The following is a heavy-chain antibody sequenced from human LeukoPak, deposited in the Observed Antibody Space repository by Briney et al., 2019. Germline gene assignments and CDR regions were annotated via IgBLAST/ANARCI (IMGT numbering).Heavy chain of an antibody. V-gene: IGHV1-8*01. Sequence: GASVKVSCKASGYTFTSYDINWVRQATGQGLEWMGWMNPNSGSTSYAQKFQGRVTMTRDTSTSTVYMELSSLRSEDTAVYYCAREAIRVRRLFDYWGQGTLVTVSS. CDR1: GYTFTSYD. CDR2: MNPNSGST. CDR3: AREAIRVRRLFDY. J-gene: IGHJ4*02.